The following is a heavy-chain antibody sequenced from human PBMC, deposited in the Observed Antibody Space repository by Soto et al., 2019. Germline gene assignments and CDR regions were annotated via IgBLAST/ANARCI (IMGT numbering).Heavy chain of an antibody. CDR1: GGTFSSYA. V-gene: IGHV1-69*01. Sequence: QVQLVQSGAEVKKPGSSVKVSCKASGGTFSSYAISWVRQAPGQGLEWKGGIIPIFGTANYAQKFQGRVTINADDSTITAYLELSSLRSEDTAVYYCASLYYHSSGYYPAANWGQGTLVTVSS. CDR2: IIPIFGTA. J-gene: IGHJ4*02. CDR3: ASLYYHSSGYYPAAN. D-gene: IGHD3-22*01.